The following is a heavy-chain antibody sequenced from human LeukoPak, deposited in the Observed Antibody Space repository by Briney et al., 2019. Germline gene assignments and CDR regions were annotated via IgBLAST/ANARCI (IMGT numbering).Heavy chain of an antibody. V-gene: IGHV5-51*01. CDR3: ARTSNYGSRNPLGY. CDR1: GYNFTNYW. Sequence: GESLKISCKGSGYNFTNYWIGWVRQMPGKGLEWMGIIYPGDSDTRYSPSFQGQVTISADKSISTAYVQWSRLKASDTAMYYCARTSNYGSRNPLGYWGQGTLVTVSS. J-gene: IGHJ4*02. CDR2: IYPGDSDT. D-gene: IGHD3-10*01.